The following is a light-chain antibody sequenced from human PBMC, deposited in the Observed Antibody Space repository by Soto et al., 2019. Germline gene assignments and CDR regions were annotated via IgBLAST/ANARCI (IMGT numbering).Light chain of an antibody. CDR2: SNN. Sequence: QSVLTQTPSASGTPGQRVNISCSGSSSNIGSNNVNWYQQLPGTAPKLLIYSNNQRPSGVPDRFSGSKSGTSASLAISGLQSEDGADYYCEAWDDSLNGVVFGGGTKVTAL. CDR1: SSNIGSNN. CDR3: EAWDDSLNGVV. V-gene: IGLV1-44*01. J-gene: IGLJ2*01.